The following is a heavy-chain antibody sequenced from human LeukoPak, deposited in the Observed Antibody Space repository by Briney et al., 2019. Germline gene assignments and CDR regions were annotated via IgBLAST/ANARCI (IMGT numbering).Heavy chain of an antibody. J-gene: IGHJ5*02. CDR1: GYSISSGYY. CDR3: ARSRSHIVVVPAAIVQNWLDP. CDR2: IYHSGST. D-gene: IGHD2-2*02. V-gene: IGHV4-38-2*01. Sequence: SETLSLTCAVSGYSISSGYYWGWIRQPPGKGLEWIGSIYHSGSTYYNPSLKSRVTISVDTSKNQFSLKLSSVTAADTAVYYCARSRSHIVVVPAAIVQNWLDPWGQGTLVTVSS.